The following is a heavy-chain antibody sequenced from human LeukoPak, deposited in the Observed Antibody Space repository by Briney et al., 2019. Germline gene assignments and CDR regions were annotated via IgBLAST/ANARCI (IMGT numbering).Heavy chain of an antibody. V-gene: IGHV1-2*02. J-gene: IGHJ5*02. D-gene: IGHD2-2*01. CDR1: GYTFTGYY. CDR3: ARDFDCSSTSCYNWFDP. CDR2: INPNRGGT. Sequence: ASVKVSCKASGYTFTGYYMHWVRQAPGQGLEWMGWINPNRGGTNYAQKFQGRVTMTRDTSISTAYMELSRLRSDDTAVYYCARDFDCSSTSCYNWFDPWGQGTLVTVSS.